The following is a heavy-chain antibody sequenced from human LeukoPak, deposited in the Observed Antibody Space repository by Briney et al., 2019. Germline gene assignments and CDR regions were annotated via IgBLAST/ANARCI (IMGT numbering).Heavy chain of an antibody. CDR1: GGSSSGYY. J-gene: IGHJ4*02. CDR3: ARASYDFWSGYPTRFDY. CDR2: INHSGGT. Sequence: SETLSLTCAVYGGSSSGYYWSWIRQPPGKGLEWIGEINHSGGTNYNPSLKSRVTISVDTSKNQFSLKLSSVTAADTAVYYCARASYDFWSGYPTRFDYWGQGTLVTVSS. D-gene: IGHD3-3*01. V-gene: IGHV4-34*01.